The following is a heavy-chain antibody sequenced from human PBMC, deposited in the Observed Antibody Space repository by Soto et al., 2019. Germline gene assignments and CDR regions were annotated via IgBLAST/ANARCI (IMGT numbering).Heavy chain of an antibody. D-gene: IGHD1-26*01. Sequence: QVQLVQSGAEVMKPGASVRVSCKASGYSFTTYGISWVRQAPGQGLEYMGWISVYNGDTNYAQKLQGRVTMTTDTXTXXGYMELRSLRSDDTAIYYCARDRRDSVADRRSFDVWGQGTMVTVSS. J-gene: IGHJ3*01. CDR1: GYSFTTYG. CDR3: ARDRRDSVADRRSFDV. CDR2: ISVYNGDT. V-gene: IGHV1-18*01.